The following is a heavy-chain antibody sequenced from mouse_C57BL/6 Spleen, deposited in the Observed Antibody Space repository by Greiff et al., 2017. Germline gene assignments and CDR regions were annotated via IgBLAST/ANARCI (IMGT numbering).Heavy chain of an antibody. J-gene: IGHJ2*01. D-gene: IGHD2-2*01. V-gene: IGHV1-22*01. Sequence: EVQLVESGPELVKPGASVKMSCKASGYTFTDYNMHWVKQSHGKSLEWIGYINPNNGGTSYNQKFKGKATLTVNKSSSTAYMGLRSLTSEDSAVCYCARNGLGVYFDYWGQGTTLTVSS. CDR2: INPNNGGT. CDR1: GYTFTDYN. CDR3: ARNGLGVYFDY.